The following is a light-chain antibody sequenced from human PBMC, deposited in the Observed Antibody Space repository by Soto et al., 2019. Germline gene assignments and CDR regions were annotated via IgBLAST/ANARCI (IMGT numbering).Light chain of an antibody. CDR1: QSISSR. Sequence: EIVMTQSPASLSVSPGERATLSCRASQSISSRLAWYQQKPGQPPRLLIYVASASATGVPARYTVSGSGTDFTLTISSMRSEDVAVYYCQQYNNWRLTFGEGTKVEI. V-gene: IGKV3-15*01. CDR2: VAS. J-gene: IGKJ4*01. CDR3: QQYNNWRLT.